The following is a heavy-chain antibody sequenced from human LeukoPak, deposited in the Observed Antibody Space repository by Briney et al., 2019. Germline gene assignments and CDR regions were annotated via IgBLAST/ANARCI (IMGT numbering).Heavy chain of an antibody. D-gene: IGHD6-19*01. V-gene: IGHV3-21*01. J-gene: IGHJ5*02. CDR1: GFTFSSYS. CDR3: ARDQSSVAGTTYNWFDP. CDR2: ISSSSTYI. Sequence: GGSLRLSCAASGFTFSSYSMNWVRQAPGKGLEWVSSISSSSTYIYYADSVKGRFTISRDNAKNSLYLQMNSLRAEDTAVYYCARDQSSVAGTTYNWFDPWGQGTLVTVSS.